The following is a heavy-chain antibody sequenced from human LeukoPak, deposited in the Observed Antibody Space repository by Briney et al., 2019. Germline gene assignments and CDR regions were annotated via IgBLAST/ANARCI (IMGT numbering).Heavy chain of an antibody. CDR1: GYTFTAYY. D-gene: IGHD3-10*01. J-gene: IGHJ3*02. CDR2: INPYSGGT. Sequence: ASVKVSCKASGYTFTAYYIHWVRQAPGQGLEWMGWINPYSGGTNYAQKFQGRVTMTGDTSISTAYMELNRLTSDDTALYYCATSLRAADAFNIWGQGTMVTVSS. CDR3: ATSLRAADAFNI. V-gene: IGHV1-2*02.